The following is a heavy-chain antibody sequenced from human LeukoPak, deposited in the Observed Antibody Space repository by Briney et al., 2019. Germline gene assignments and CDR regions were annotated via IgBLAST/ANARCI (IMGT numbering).Heavy chain of an antibody. Sequence: GGSLRLSCAASGFTFSNYAVHWVRQAPGKGLEWVAIIWFDGGNKYYADSAKGRFTISRDNSKNTLYLQMNSLRGEDTAVYYCARAQPTSSWTAFDIWGQGTMVTVSS. D-gene: IGHD6-13*01. V-gene: IGHV3-33*08. CDR3: ARAQPTSSWTAFDI. CDR1: GFTFSNYA. CDR2: IWFDGGNK. J-gene: IGHJ3*02.